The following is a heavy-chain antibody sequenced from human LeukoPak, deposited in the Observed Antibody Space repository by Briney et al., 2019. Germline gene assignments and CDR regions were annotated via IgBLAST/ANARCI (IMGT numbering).Heavy chain of an antibody. D-gene: IGHD2-15*01. CDR3: ARGPRGYCTGGSCYHY. J-gene: IGHJ4*02. Sequence: SETLSLTCTVSGGSVSSGSYYWSWIRQPPGKGLEWIGYIYYSGNTYYSPSLKSRVTISVDTSKNQFSLRLSSVTAADTAVYYCARGPRGYCTGGSCYHYWGQGTLVTVSS. CDR2: IYYSGNT. CDR1: GGSVSSGSYY. V-gene: IGHV4-61*01.